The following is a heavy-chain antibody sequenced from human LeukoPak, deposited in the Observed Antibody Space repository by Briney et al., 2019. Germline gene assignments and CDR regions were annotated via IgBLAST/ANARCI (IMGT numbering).Heavy chain of an antibody. V-gene: IGHV3-23*01. CDR1: GFTLSSYA. Sequence: GGSLRLSCAASGFTLSSYAMSWVRQAPGKGLEWVSAISDSGNTYHADSVKGRFTIFRDSSKNTLFLQMNRLRPEDAAVYYCATHGSAHYYMDVWGKGTTVTISS. J-gene: IGHJ6*03. CDR2: ISDSGNT. D-gene: IGHD2-2*03. CDR3: ATHGSAHYYMDV.